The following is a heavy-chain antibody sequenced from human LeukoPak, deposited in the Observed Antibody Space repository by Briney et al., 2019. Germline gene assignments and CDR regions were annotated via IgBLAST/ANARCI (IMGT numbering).Heavy chain of an antibody. CDR3: AKAPLYGSDFDY. D-gene: IGHD2-8*01. J-gene: IGHJ4*02. CDR2: ISGSGAGT. CDR1: GFTFATHA. Sequence: GGSLRLSCAASGFTFATHAMTWVRQAPGKGLEWVSAISGSGAGTYYADSVKGRFTISRDNPKSMLYLQMNSLRAEDTAMYFCAKAPLYGSDFDYWGQGTLVTVSS. V-gene: IGHV3-23*01.